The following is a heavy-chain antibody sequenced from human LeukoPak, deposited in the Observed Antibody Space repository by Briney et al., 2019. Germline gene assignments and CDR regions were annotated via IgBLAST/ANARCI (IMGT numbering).Heavy chain of an antibody. CDR2: ISSSSSYI. CDR3: ARAGYGDYEQYYFDY. J-gene: IGHJ4*02. D-gene: IGHD4-17*01. V-gene: IGHV3-21*01. Sequence: KSGGSLRLSCAASGFTFSSYSMNWVRQAPGKGLEWVSSISSSSSYIYYADSVEGRFTISRDNAKNSLYLQMNSLRAEDTAVYYCARAGYGDYEQYYFDYWGQGTLVTVSS. CDR1: GFTFSSYS.